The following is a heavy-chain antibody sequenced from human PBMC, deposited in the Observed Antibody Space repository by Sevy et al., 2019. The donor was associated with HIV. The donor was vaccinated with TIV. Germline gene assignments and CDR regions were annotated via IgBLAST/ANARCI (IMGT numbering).Heavy chain of an antibody. CDR3: AREYCSGGSCYADY. V-gene: IGHV3-30-3*01. Sequence: GGSLRLSCAASGFTFSSYAMHWVRQAPGKGLEWVAVISYDGSNKYYAVSVKGRFTISRDNSKNTLYLQMNSLRAEDTAVYYCAREYCSGGSCYADYWGQGTLVTVSS. CDR1: GFTFSSYA. CDR2: ISYDGSNK. D-gene: IGHD2-15*01. J-gene: IGHJ4*02.